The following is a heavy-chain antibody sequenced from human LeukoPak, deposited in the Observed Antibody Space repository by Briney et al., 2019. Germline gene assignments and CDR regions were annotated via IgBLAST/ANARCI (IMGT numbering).Heavy chain of an antibody. V-gene: IGHV3-49*03. CDR1: RFTFGDYA. CDR2: IRSKPYVGTT. D-gene: IGHD2-15*01. Sequence: PGGSLRLSCTASRFTFGDYAMSWFRQAPGKGLERVGFIRSKPYVGTTEYAASVKGRFTISRDDSNSIAYLQMDSLKTEDTAVYYCARGRYCSGGSCYGARWGQGTLVTVSS. J-gene: IGHJ4*02. CDR3: ARGRYCSGGSCYGAR.